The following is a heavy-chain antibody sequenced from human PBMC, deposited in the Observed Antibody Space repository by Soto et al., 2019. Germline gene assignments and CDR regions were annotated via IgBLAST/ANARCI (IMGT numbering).Heavy chain of an antibody. J-gene: IGHJ4*02. V-gene: IGHV1-18*04. Sequence: ASVNVSCKASGYPFTSYGIRWVRPAPGQVLESMGWISAYNGNTNCAQKLQGRVTITTDTSTSTAYMEPRSLRSDDTAVYYCARGIAAAGKIPWGQRTLVTVSS. CDR3: ARGIAAAGKIP. CDR2: ISAYNGNT. D-gene: IGHD6-13*01. CDR1: GYPFTSYG.